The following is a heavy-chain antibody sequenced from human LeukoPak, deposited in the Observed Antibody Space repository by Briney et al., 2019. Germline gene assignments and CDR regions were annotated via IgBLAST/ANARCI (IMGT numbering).Heavy chain of an antibody. CDR3: ARLNYYDSSAYAFDI. CDR2: IIPILGIA. Sequence: SVKVSCKASGGTFSSYAISWVRQAPGQGLEWMGRIIPILGIANYAQKFQGRVTITADKSTSTAYMELSSLRSEDTAVYYCARLNYYDSSAYAFDIWGQGTMVTVSS. D-gene: IGHD3-22*01. J-gene: IGHJ3*02. CDR1: GGTFSSYA. V-gene: IGHV1-69*04.